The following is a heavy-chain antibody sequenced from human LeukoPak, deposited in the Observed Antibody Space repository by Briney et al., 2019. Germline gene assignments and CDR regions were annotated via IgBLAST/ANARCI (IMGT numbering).Heavy chain of an antibody. J-gene: IGHJ4*02. CDR3: ARGGEMATAIDY. D-gene: IGHD5-24*01. CDR1: GGTFSSYA. CDR2: IIPIFGIA. V-gene: IGHV1-69*04. Sequence: SVKVSCKASGGTFSSYAISWVRQAPGQGLKWMGRIIPIFGIANYAQKFQGRVTITADKSTSTAYMELSSLRSEDTAVYYCARGGEMATAIDYWGQGTLVTVSS.